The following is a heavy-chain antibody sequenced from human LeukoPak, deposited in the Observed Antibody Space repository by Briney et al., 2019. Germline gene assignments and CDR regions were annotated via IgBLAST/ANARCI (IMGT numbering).Heavy chain of an antibody. Sequence: GGSLRLSCAASGFTFSSYAMSWVRQAPGKGLEWVSSISGSGGSIYYADSVKGRFTISRDSSKNTLYLQMDSLRAEDTAVYYCAKRGGNTAITRHFDYWGQGTLVTVSS. CDR3: AKRGGNTAITRHFDY. CDR1: GFTFSSYA. CDR2: ISGSGGSI. V-gene: IGHV3-23*01. D-gene: IGHD5-18*01. J-gene: IGHJ4*02.